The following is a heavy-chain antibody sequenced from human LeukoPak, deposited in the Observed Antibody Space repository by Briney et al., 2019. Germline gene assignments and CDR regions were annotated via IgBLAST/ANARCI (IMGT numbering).Heavy chain of an antibody. J-gene: IGHJ4*02. CDR3: AKALRVLYFYDSSGYYYTPFDY. V-gene: IGHV3-23*01. CDR1: GFTFSSHA. CDR2: ISGTGDTT. Sequence: GGSLRLSCAASGFTFSSHAVSWVRQAPGKGLEWVSSISGTGDTTHYADSVRGRFTISRDNFETSLYLQMNSLRAEDTAVYYCAKALRVLYFYDSSGYYYTPFDYWGQGTLVTVSS. D-gene: IGHD3-22*01.